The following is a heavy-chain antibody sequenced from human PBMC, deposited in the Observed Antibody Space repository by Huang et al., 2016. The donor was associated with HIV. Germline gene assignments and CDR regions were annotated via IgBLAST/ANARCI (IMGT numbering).Heavy chain of an antibody. J-gene: IGHJ3*02. Sequence: QVQLVESGGGVVQPGGSLRFSCAASGFTFGSYGMHWVRQAPGKGLEGVAFIRYDGRNKYYADSVRGRFTISRDNSKNTLYLQMNSLRAEDTAVYYCAKGSMANAFDIWGQGTMVTVSS. V-gene: IGHV3-30*02. CDR1: GFTFGSYG. CDR2: IRYDGRNK. D-gene: IGHD3-10*01. CDR3: AKGSMANAFDI.